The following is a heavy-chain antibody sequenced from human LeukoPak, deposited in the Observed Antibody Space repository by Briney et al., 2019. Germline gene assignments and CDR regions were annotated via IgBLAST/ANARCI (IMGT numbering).Heavy chain of an antibody. V-gene: IGHV3-30*18. D-gene: IGHD6-6*01. CDR3: AKDQGSSSGCYYYYGMDV. J-gene: IGHJ6*02. Sequence: PGGSLTLSCAASGFTFSSYGMHWVRQAPGKGLEWVAFISYDGSNKYYADSVKGRFTISRDNSKNTLYLQMNTLRAEDTAVYYCAKDQGSSSGCYYYYGMDVWGQGTTVTVSS. CDR1: GFTFSSYG. CDR2: ISYDGSNK.